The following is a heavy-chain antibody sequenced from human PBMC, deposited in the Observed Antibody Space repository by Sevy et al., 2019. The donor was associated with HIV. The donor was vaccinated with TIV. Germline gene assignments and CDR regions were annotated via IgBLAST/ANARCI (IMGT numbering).Heavy chain of an antibody. Sequence: GGSLRLSCAASGFTFSSYSMNWVRQAPGKGLEWVSSISSSSYIYYADSVKGRFTISRDNAKNSLYLQMNSLGAEDTAVYYCARDMSFLRDIVVVVAATLDAFDIWGQGTMVTV. D-gene: IGHD2-15*01. V-gene: IGHV3-21*01. CDR1: GFTFSSYS. CDR2: ISSSSYI. CDR3: ARDMSFLRDIVVVVAATLDAFDI. J-gene: IGHJ3*02.